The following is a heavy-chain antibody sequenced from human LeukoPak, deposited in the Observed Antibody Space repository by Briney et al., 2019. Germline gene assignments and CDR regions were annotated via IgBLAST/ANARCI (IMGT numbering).Heavy chain of an antibody. V-gene: IGHV3-33*01. Sequence: QPGGSLRLSCAASGFTFSSYGMHWVRQAPGKGLEWVAVIWYDGSNKYYADSVKGRFTISRDNSKNTLYLQMNSLKTEDTAVYYCTRQGGCSSTSCYLYYGMDVWGQGTTVTVSS. D-gene: IGHD2-2*01. CDR3: TRQGGCSSTSCYLYYGMDV. CDR2: IWYDGSNK. J-gene: IGHJ6*02. CDR1: GFTFSSYG.